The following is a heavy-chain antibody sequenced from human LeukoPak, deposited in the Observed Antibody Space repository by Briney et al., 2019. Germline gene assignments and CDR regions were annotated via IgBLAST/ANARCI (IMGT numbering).Heavy chain of an antibody. CDR2: INPSGGST. CDR3: ARESKVTIYYYYYGMDV. J-gene: IGHJ6*02. CDR1: GYTFTSYY. V-gene: IGHV1-46*01. Sequence: ASVKVSCKASGYTFTSYYMHWVRQAPGQGLEWMGIINPSGGSTSYAQKFQGRVTMTRDTSTSTVYMELSSLRSEDTAVYYCARESKVTIYYYYYGMDVWGQGTTVTVSS. D-gene: IGHD2-21*02.